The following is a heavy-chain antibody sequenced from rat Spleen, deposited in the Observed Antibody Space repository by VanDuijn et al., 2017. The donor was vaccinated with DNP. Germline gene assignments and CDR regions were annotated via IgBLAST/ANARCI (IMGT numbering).Heavy chain of an antibody. Sequence: QVQLKESGPGVVQPSQTLSLTCTVSGFSLTTYGVSWVRQPPGKGLAWIAAISSVGSTYYNSGLKSRLSISRDTSKSQVFLKMNSLQTEDTAIYFCTRKTGWGQGVMVTVSS. CDR2: ISSVGST. D-gene: IGHD5-1*01. V-gene: IGHV2S8*01. J-gene: IGHJ2*01. CDR1: GFSLTTYG. CDR3: TRKTG.